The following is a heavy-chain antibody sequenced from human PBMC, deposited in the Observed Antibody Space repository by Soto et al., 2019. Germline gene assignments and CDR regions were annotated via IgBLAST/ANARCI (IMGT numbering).Heavy chain of an antibody. D-gene: IGHD1-1*01. CDR3: ARTSTSRTRFDY. CDR2: VYHSGST. CDR1: GGSISTSNW. Sequence: QVQLQESGPGLVKPSGTLSLTCAVSGGSISTSNWWSWVRQPPGKGLEWIGEVYHSGSTNYNPSFKRRVAMSVDKSAHQFSLKLNSVTAAHTDLYYCARTSTSRTRFDYWRQGSLVTVSS. V-gene: IGHV4-4*02. J-gene: IGHJ4*02.